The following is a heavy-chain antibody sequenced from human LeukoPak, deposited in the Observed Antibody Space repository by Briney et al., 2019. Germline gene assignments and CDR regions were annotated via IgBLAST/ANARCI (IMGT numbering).Heavy chain of an antibody. CDR3: ARGQYSSGWDDNAFDI. D-gene: IGHD6-19*01. CDR2: MNPNSGNT. J-gene: IGHJ3*02. CDR1: GYTFTSYG. Sequence: ASVKVSCKASGYTFTSYGISWVRQAPGQGLEWMGWMNPNSGNTGYAQKFQGRVTMTRNTSISTAYMELSSLRSEDTAVYYCARGQYSSGWDDNAFDIWGQGTMVTVSS. V-gene: IGHV1-8*02.